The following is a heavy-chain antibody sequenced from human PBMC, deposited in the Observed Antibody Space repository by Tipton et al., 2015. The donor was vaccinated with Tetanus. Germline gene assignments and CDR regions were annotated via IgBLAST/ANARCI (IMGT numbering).Heavy chain of an antibody. CDR3: ARHRGAWSPPDDY. J-gene: IGHJ4*02. CDR2: IYYGGGT. Sequence: TLSLTCTVSGGPINSTPYFWGWIRQPPGKGLEWFGLIYYGGGTYYSPALKSRVTISVDTSKNQFSLKLSSVTAADTAIYYCARHRGAWSPPDDYWGQGTLVTVSP. D-gene: IGHD3-10*01. CDR1: GGPINSTPYF. V-gene: IGHV4-39*01.